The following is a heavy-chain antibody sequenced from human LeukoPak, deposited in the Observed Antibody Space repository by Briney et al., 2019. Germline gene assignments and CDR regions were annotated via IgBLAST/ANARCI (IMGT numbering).Heavy chain of an antibody. CDR3: ARALFIGLFMDV. Sequence: PSETLSLTCAVYGGSFSGYYWSWIRQPPGKGLEWIGEINHSGSTNYNPSLKSRVTISVDTSKNQFSLKLSSVTAADTAVYYCARALFIGLFMDVWGKGTTVTVSS. J-gene: IGHJ6*03. V-gene: IGHV4-34*01. CDR2: INHSGST. CDR1: GGSFSGYY. D-gene: IGHD3-16*02.